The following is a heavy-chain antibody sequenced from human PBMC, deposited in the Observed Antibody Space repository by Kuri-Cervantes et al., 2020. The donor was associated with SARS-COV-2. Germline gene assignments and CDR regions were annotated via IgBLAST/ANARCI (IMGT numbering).Heavy chain of an antibody. CDR1: GGSISSYY. CDR3: AMGFDP. Sequence: ESLKISCTVSGGSISSYYWSWIRQPPGKGLEWIGYIYYSGSANYNPSLKSRVTISVDTSKNQLSLKLSSVTAADTAVYYCAMGFDPWGQGTLVTVSS. J-gene: IGHJ5*02. V-gene: IGHV4-59*01. CDR2: IYYSGSA.